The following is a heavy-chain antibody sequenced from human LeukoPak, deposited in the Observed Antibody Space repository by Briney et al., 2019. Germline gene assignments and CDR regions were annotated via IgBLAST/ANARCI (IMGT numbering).Heavy chain of an antibody. J-gene: IGHJ4*02. CDR2: IYYSGST. CDR3: ARDIKYYDSSGYYDY. CDR1: GGSISSYY. D-gene: IGHD3-22*01. Sequence: SETLSLTCTVSGGSISSYYWSWIRQPPGKGLEWIGYIYYSGSTNCNPSLKSRVTISVDTSKNQFSLKLSSVTAADTAVYYCARDIKYYDSSGYYDYWGQGTLVTVSS. V-gene: IGHV4-59*01.